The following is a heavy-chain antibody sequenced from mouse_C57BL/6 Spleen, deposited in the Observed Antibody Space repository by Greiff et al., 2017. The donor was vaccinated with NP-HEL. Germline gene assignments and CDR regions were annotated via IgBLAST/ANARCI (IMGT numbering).Heavy chain of an antibody. Sequence: VQLQQPGAELVRPGSSVKLSCKASGYTFTSYWMHWVKQRPVQGLEWIGDIDPSDSETHYNQKFKDKATLTVDKSSSTAYMQLSSLTSEDSAVYDGARGITGTGWYFDVWGTGTTVTVSS. V-gene: IGHV1-52*01. CDR3: ARGITGTGWYFDV. CDR2: IDPSDSET. J-gene: IGHJ1*03. CDR1: GYTFTSYW. D-gene: IGHD4-1*01.